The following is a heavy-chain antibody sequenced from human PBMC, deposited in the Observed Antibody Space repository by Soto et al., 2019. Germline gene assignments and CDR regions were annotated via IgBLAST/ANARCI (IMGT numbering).Heavy chain of an antibody. CDR1: GGSFSGYY. J-gene: IGHJ4*02. CDR2: INHSGST. CDR3: ASSREPLNSKFDY. V-gene: IGHV4-34*01. Sequence: SETLSLTCAVYGGSFSGYYWSWIRQPPGKGLEWIGEINHSGSTNYNPSLKSRVTISVDTSKNQFSLKLSSVTAADTAVYYCASSREPLNSKFDYWGQGTLVTVSS. D-gene: IGHD1-1*01.